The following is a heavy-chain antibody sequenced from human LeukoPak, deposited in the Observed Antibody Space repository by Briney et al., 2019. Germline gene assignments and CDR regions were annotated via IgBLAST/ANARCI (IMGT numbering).Heavy chain of an antibody. D-gene: IGHD1-26*01. V-gene: IGHV3-48*03. J-gene: IGHJ4*02. CDR2: ISSSGSTI. Sequence: GGSLRLSCAASGFXFSSYEINWVRQAPGKGLEWVSYISSSGSTIYYADSVKGRFTISRDNAKNSLYLQMNSLRAEDTAVYYCARDPGGSYYGFDYWGRGTLVTVSS. CDR1: GFXFSSYE. CDR3: ARDPGGSYYGFDY.